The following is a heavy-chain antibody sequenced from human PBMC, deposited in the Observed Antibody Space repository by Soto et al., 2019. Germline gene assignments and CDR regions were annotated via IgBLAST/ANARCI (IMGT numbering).Heavy chain of an antibody. CDR1: GGSISSSNW. CDR2: IYHSGST. J-gene: IGHJ6*02. D-gene: IGHD2-15*01. Sequence: SETLSLTCAVSGGSISSSNWWSWVRQPPGKGLEWIGEIYHSGSTNYNPSLKSRVTISVDKSKNQFSLKLSSVTAADTAVYYCARAVGRSPLFYGMDVWGQGTTVTVSS. CDR3: ARAVGRSPLFYGMDV. V-gene: IGHV4-4*02.